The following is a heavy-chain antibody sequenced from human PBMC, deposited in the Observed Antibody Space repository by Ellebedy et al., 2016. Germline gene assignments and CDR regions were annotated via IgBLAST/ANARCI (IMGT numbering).Heavy chain of an antibody. V-gene: IGHV3-9*01. CDR3: AKDIGGYDYAFYGLDV. Sequence: GGSLRLSCAASGFTFADYAMHWVRQAPGKGLEWVSGISWNSGNIGYADSMKGRFTISRDNAKNSLYLQMNSLRAEDTALYYCAKDIGGYDYAFYGLDVWGQGTTVTVSS. J-gene: IGHJ6*02. D-gene: IGHD5-12*01. CDR2: ISWNSGNI. CDR1: GFTFADYA.